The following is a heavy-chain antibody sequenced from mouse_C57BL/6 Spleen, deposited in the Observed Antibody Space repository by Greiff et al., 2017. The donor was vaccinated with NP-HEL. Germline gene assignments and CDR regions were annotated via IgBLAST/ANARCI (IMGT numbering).Heavy chain of an antibody. Sequence: VQLQQSGPELVKPGASVKISCKASGYTFTDYYINWVKQRPGQGLEWIGWIFPGSGSTYYNEKFKGKATLTVDKSSSTAYMLLSSLTSEDSAVYFCARSAPTTVVAKGHDYWGQGTTLTVSS. J-gene: IGHJ2*01. CDR1: GYTFTDYY. D-gene: IGHD1-1*01. V-gene: IGHV1-75*01. CDR2: IFPGSGST. CDR3: ARSAPTTVVAKGHDY.